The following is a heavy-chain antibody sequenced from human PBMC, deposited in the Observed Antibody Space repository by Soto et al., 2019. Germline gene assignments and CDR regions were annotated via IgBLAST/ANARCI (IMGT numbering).Heavy chain of an antibody. J-gene: IGHJ4*02. D-gene: IGHD1-26*01. Sequence: LSLTCAVSGGSISIGGYYWSWVRQHPGKGLEWIGYIYNTGSAYYNPSLKGRITMSVDTSKNQLSLRLTSVTAADTAIYYCARLLDINSWPLDFWGQGTLVTVSS. CDR3: ARLLDINSWPLDF. CDR2: IYNTGSA. V-gene: IGHV4-31*11. CDR1: GGSISIGGYY.